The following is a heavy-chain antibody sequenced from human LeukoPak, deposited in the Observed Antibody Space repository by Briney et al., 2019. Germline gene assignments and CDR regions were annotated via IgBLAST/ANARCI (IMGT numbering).Heavy chain of an antibody. CDR1: GFTFSSYA. CDR3: ARGIVVPAAKGGFWFDP. V-gene: IGHV3-64*01. J-gene: IGHJ5*02. CDR2: ISSNGGST. Sequence: GGSLRLSCAASGFTFSSYAMHWVRQAPGKGLEYVSAISSNGGSTYYANSVKGRFTISRDNSKNTLYLQMGSLRAEDMAVYYCARGIVVPAAKGGFWFDPWAREPWSPSPQ. D-gene: IGHD2-2*01.